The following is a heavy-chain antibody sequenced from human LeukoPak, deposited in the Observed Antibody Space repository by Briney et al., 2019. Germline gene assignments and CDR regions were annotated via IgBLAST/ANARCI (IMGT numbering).Heavy chain of an antibody. V-gene: IGHV3-30*18. J-gene: IGHJ4*02. Sequence: GGSLRLSCAASGFTFSSYGMHWVRQAPGKGLEWVAVISYDGSNKYYADSVKGRFTISRDNSKNTLYLQMNSLRAEDTAVYYCAKDRILGVLRVLLDYWGQGTLVTVSS. CDR3: AKDRILGVLRVLLDY. CDR1: GFTFSSYG. CDR2: ISYDGSNK. D-gene: IGHD2-15*01.